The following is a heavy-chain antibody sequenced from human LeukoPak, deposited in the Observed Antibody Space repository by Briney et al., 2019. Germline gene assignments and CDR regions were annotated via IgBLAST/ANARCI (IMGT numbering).Heavy chain of an antibody. CDR2: IYYSGST. V-gene: IGHV4-59*01. CDR1: GGSISSYY. Sequence: SETLSLTCTVSGGSISSYYWSWIRQPPGKGLVWIGYIYYSGSTNYNPSLKSRVTISVDTSKNQFSLKLSSVTAADTAVYYCARENWDPGDYYYYGMDVWGQGTTVTVSS. J-gene: IGHJ6*02. D-gene: IGHD7-27*01. CDR3: ARENWDPGDYYYYGMDV.